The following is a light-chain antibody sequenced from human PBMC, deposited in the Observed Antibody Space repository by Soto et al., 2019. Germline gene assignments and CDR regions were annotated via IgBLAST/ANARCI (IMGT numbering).Light chain of an antibody. J-gene: IGKJ1*01. Sequence: EIVLTQFPATLSLSAGERATLSCRASQSVSSSYLAWYQQKPGQAPRLLIYGASSRATGIPDRFSGSGSGTDVTLTISRLEPEDFAVYYCQQYGSPWTFGQGTKVDI. CDR1: QSVSSSY. CDR3: QQYGSPWT. CDR2: GAS. V-gene: IGKV3-20*01.